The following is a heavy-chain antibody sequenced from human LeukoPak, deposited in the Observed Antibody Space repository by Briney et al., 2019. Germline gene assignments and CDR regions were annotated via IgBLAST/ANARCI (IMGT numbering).Heavy chain of an antibody. CDR3: ARALGGSYESVESIDY. D-gene: IGHD1-26*01. J-gene: IGHJ4*02. CDR1: GFTFSSYE. V-gene: IGHV3-48*03. CDR2: ISSSGSTI. Sequence: GGSLRLSCAVSGFTFSSYEMNWVRQAPGKGLEWVSYISSSGSTIYYADSVKGRFTISRDNAKNSLYLQMNSLRAEDTAVYYCARALGGSYESVESIDYWGQGTLVTVSS.